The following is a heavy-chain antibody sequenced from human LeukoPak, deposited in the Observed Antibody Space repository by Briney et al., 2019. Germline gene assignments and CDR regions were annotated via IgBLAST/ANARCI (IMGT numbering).Heavy chain of an antibody. J-gene: IGHJ4*02. Sequence: GGSLRLSCAASGYTFSSYTMNWVRQAPGKGLEWVSSISSSSNYIYYADSVKGRFTISRDNAKNSLFLQMNSPRAEDTAVYYCARGQGLQLKSGSDYWGQGTLVTVSS. D-gene: IGHD5-24*01. CDR1: GYTFSSYT. V-gene: IGHV3-21*01. CDR2: ISSSSNYI. CDR3: ARGQGLQLKSGSDY.